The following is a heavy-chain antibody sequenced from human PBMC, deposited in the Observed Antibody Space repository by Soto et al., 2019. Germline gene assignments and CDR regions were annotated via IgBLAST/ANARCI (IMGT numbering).Heavy chain of an antibody. Sequence: ETLSLTCTVSGGSISSYYWSWIRQPPGKGLEWIGYIYYSGSTNYNPSLKSRVTISVDTSKNQFSLKLSSVTAADTAVYYCARQGVTMIVVSDFAFDIWGQGTMVTVSS. J-gene: IGHJ3*02. CDR3: ARQGVTMIVVSDFAFDI. D-gene: IGHD3-22*01. CDR1: GGSISSYY. V-gene: IGHV4-59*08. CDR2: IYYSGST.